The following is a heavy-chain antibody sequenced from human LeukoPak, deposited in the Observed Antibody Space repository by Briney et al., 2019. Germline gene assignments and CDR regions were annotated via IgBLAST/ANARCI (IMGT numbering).Heavy chain of an antibody. Sequence: GGSLRLSCAASGFTFSSYEMNWVRQAPGKGLEWVSSISSSSSYIYYADSVKGRFTISRDNAKNSLYLQMNSLRAEDTAVYYCARDGTTYYDILTVFGLWGQGTLVTVSS. CDR2: ISSSSSYI. CDR1: GFTFSSYE. J-gene: IGHJ4*02. CDR3: ARDGTTYYDILTVFGL. V-gene: IGHV3-21*01. D-gene: IGHD3-9*01.